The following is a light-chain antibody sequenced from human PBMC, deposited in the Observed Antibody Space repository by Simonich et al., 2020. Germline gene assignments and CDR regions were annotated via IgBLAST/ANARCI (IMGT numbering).Light chain of an antibody. CDR1: QSVLYSSNNKNY. V-gene: IGKV4-1*01. J-gene: IGKJ2*01. CDR2: WAS. CDR3: QQYYSTPYT. Sequence: DIVMTQSPDSLAVSLGKRATIHCKSSQSVLYSSNNKNYLAWYQQKQGQPPKLLIYWASTRESGVPDRFSGSGSGTDFTLTISSMQAEDVAVYYCQQYYSTPYTFGQGTKLEIK.